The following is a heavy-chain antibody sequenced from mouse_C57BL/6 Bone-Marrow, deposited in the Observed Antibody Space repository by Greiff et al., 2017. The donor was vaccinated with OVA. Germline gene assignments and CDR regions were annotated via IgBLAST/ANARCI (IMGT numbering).Heavy chain of an antibody. CDR3: ARWGWLSQTFDY. Sequence: QVQLQQPGAELVKPGASVKMSCKAFGYTFTSYWITWVKQRPGQGLEWIGDIYPGSGSTNYNEKFKSKATLTVDTSSSTAYMQLSSLTSEDSAVYYCARWGWLSQTFDYWGQGTTLTVSS. D-gene: IGHD2-3*01. CDR1: GYTFTSYW. CDR2: IYPGSGST. J-gene: IGHJ2*01. V-gene: IGHV1-55*01.